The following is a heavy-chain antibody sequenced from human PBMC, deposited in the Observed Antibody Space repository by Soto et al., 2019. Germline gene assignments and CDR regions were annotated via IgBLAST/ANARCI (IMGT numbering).Heavy chain of an antibody. J-gene: IGHJ4*02. CDR3: AREVVVVAAKGPFDY. CDR2: INHSGST. D-gene: IGHD2-15*01. V-gene: IGHV4-34*01. Sequence: SDTLSLTCAVYGGSFSGYYWSWIRQPPGKGLEWIGEINHSGSTNYNPSLKSRVTISVDTSKNQFSLKLSSVTAADTAVYYCAREVVVVAAKGPFDYWGQGTLVTVSS. CDR1: GGSFSGYY.